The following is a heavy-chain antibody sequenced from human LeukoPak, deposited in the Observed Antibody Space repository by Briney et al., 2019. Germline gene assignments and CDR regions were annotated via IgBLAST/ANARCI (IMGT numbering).Heavy chain of an antibody. Sequence: LRLSCAASGFTFSSYAMSWVRQHPGKGLEWIGYIYYSGSTYYNPSLKSRVTISVDTSKDQFSLKLSSVTAADTAVYYCARLHYYDSSGYYYFDYWGQGTLVTVSS. V-gene: IGHV4-31*02. D-gene: IGHD3-22*01. CDR2: IYYSGST. J-gene: IGHJ4*02. CDR1: GFTFSSYA. CDR3: ARLHYYDSSGYYYFDY.